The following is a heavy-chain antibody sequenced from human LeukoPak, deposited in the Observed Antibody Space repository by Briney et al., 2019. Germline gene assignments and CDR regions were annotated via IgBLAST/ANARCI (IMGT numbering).Heavy chain of an antibody. CDR3: ASGGLVYGACGDY. J-gene: IGHJ4*02. V-gene: IGHV3-23*01. Sequence: PGGSLRLSCAASGFTFSSNAMNWVRQAPGKGLEWVSAISGSGGSTLYADSVKGRFTISRDNSKNTVYLQMNSLRVGDTAVYYCASGGLVYGACGDYWGQGTLVTVSS. CDR2: ISGSGGST. D-gene: IGHD2-8*01. CDR1: GFTFSSNA.